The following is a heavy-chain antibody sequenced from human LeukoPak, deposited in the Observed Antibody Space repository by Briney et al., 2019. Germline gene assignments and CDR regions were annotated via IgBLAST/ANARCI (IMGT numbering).Heavy chain of an antibody. CDR3: AKGEAQQLVLDY. V-gene: IGHV3-23*01. CDR2: ISGSGGDT. Sequence: GGSLRLSCAASGFTFSNAWMSWVRQAPGKGLDWVSAISGSGGDTYSADSVRGRFTISRDNSKNTLYLQMNSLRAEDTAVYYCAKGEAQQLVLDYWGQGTLVTVSS. CDR1: GFTFSNAW. J-gene: IGHJ4*02. D-gene: IGHD6-13*01.